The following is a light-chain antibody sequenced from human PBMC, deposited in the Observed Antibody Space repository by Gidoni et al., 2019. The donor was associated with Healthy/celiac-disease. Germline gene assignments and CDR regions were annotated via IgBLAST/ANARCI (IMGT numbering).Light chain of an antibody. CDR2: CAS. V-gene: IGKV3-20*01. Sequence: EIVLTQSPGTLSLSPGERATLSCRASQSVSSSYLAWYQQKPGQAPRLRIYCASSRATGIPDKVRWRWAGTDFPLTIRRLEPEGFGVDYCQQYGSSRGTFGQGTKVEIK. CDR1: QSVSSSY. CDR3: QQYGSSRGT. J-gene: IGKJ1*01.